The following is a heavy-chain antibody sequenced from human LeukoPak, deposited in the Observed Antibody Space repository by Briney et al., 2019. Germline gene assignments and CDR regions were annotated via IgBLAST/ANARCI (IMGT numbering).Heavy chain of an antibody. J-gene: IGHJ6*02. V-gene: IGHV3-7*04. Sequence: GGSLRLSCVATGFTFSTYWMTWVRQAPGKGLEWVANIKPDGTQNYYVDSVKGRFTISRDNAKNSLYLQMNSLRADETAVYYCARLRPYSSSWYAYYGMDVWGQGTTVTVSS. D-gene: IGHD6-13*01. CDR1: GFTFSTYW. CDR3: ARLRPYSSSWYAYYGMDV. CDR2: IKPDGTQN.